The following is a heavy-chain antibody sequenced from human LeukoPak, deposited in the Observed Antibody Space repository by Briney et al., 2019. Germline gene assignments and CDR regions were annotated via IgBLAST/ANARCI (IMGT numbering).Heavy chain of an antibody. CDR2: IYYSGST. D-gene: IGHD1-26*01. CDR1: GGSISSTSYY. J-gene: IGHJ3*02. Sequence: SETLSLTCTVSGGSISSTSYYWGWIRQPPGKGLEWIGSIYYSGSTYYNPSLKSRVTISVDTSKNKFSLKLNSVTAADTAVYYCARPAYRGSYYDAFDIWGQGTMVTVSS. CDR3: ARPAYRGSYYDAFDI. V-gene: IGHV4-39*01.